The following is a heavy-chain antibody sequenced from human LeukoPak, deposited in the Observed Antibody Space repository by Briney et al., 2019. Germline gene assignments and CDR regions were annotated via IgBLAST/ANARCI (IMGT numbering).Heavy chain of an antibody. Sequence: GGSLRLSCAASGFTFSSYAMSWVRQAPGKGLEWVSAISGSGGSTYYADSVKGRFTISRDNSKNTLYLQMNSLRAEDTAVYYCAKYGDFWSGTSYLDYWGQGTLVTVSS. CDR1: GFTFSSYA. CDR3: AKYGDFWSGTSYLDY. J-gene: IGHJ4*02. CDR2: ISGSGGST. V-gene: IGHV3-23*01. D-gene: IGHD3-3*01.